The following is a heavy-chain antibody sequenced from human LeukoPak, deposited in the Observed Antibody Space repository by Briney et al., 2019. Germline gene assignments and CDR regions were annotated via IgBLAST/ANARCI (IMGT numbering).Heavy chain of an antibody. Sequence: PSETLSLTCTVSGGSLSSYYWSWIRQPPGKGLEWIGYIYYSGSTNYNPSLKSRVTISVDTSKNQFSLKLSSVTAADTAVYYCAREGNYYDSSDQGAFDIWGQGTMVTVSS. CDR2: IYYSGST. CDR3: AREGNYYDSSDQGAFDI. CDR1: GGSLSSYY. D-gene: IGHD3-22*01. V-gene: IGHV4-59*12. J-gene: IGHJ3*02.